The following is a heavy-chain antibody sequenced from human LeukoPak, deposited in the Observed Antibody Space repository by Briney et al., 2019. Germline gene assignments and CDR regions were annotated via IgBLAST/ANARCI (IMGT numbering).Heavy chain of an antibody. CDR2: IYPGDSDT. D-gene: IGHD5-24*01. J-gene: IGHJ3*02. Sequence: GESLKISCKGSGYSFTSYWIGWLRQMPGKGREGMGIIYPGDSDTRYSPSFQGQVTISAGKSISSAFLQWSSLKASDTAMYYCARGRRDDYNYDAFDIWGQGTMVTVSS. CDR1: GYSFTSYW. CDR3: ARGRRDDYNYDAFDI. V-gene: IGHV5-51*01.